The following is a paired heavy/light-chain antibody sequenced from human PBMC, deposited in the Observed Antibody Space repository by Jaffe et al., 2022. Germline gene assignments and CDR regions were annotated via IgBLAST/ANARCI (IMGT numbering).Light chain of an antibody. J-gene: IGKJ2*01. CDR1: QGISSY. Sequence: AIWMTQSPSLLSASTGDRVTISCRMSQGISSYLAWYQQKPGKAPELLIYAASTLQSGVPSRFSGSGSGTDFTLTISCLQSEDFATYYCQQYYSFPYTFGQGTKLEIK. CDR3: QQYYSFPYT. V-gene: IGKV1D-8*02. CDR2: AAS.
Heavy chain of an antibody. J-gene: IGHJ5*02. D-gene: IGHD6-13*01. CDR3: ATDQVIAAAGTSGWFDP. CDR2: VDPEDGET. Sequence: EVQLVQSGAEVKKPGATVKISCKVSGYTFTDYYMHWVQQAPGKGLEWMGLVDPEDGETIYAEKFQGRVTITADTSTDTAYMELSSLRSEDTAVYYCATDQVIAAAGTSGWFDPWGQGTLVTVSS. CDR1: GYTFTDYY. V-gene: IGHV1-69-2*01.